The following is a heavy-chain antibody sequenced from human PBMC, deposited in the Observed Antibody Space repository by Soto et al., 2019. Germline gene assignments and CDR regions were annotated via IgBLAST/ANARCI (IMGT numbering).Heavy chain of an antibody. D-gene: IGHD2-15*01. CDR2: LIPLFGTT. Sequence: ASVKVSCKASGGTFSGHAINWVRQAPGQGPEWMGGLIPLFGTTQHARNFQDRLTITADKSTTTAVYYCTRAPLRCSGGSCYSADAWGQGTLVTVSS. CDR3: SADA. V-gene: IGHV1-69*06. J-gene: IGHJ5*02. CDR1: GGTFSGHA.